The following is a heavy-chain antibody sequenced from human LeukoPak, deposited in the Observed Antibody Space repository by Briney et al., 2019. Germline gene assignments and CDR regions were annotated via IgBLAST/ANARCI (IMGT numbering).Heavy chain of an antibody. J-gene: IGHJ5*02. CDR1: GDSVSSDGYS. CDR2: IYHGGST. CDR3: ATRGIGVGWFDP. Sequence: SETLSLTCAVSGDSVSSDGYSGSWIRQPPGKGLEWIGYIYHGGSTYYNPSLKSRVTISIGRSKNQFSLRLNSVTAADTAVYYCATRGIGVGWFDPWGQGTLVTVSS. V-gene: IGHV4-30-2*01. D-gene: IGHD2-21*01.